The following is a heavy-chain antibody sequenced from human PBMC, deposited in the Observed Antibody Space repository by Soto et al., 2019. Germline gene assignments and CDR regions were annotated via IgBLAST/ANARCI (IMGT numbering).Heavy chain of an antibody. CDR2: ISYDGSNK. J-gene: IGHJ4*02. CDR1: GFTFSSYA. D-gene: IGHD6-19*01. V-gene: IGHV3-30-3*01. Sequence: GGSPRLSCAASGFTFSSYAMHWVRQAPGKGLEWVAVISYDGSNKYYADSVKGRFTISRDNSKNTLYLQMNSLRAEDTAVYYRARDTSPRASGWFYWGQGTLVTVSS. CDR3: ARDTSPRASGWFY.